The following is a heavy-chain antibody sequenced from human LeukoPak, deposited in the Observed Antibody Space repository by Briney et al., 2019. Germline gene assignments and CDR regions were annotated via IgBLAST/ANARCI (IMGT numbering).Heavy chain of an antibody. CDR1: GFTVSSNY. D-gene: IGHD3-3*01. CDR2: IYSGGST. Sequence: GGSLRLSCAASGFTVSSNYMSWVRQAPGKGLEWVSVIYSGGSTYYADSVKGRFTIPRDNSKNTLYLQMNSLRAEDTAVYYCARVAQEYYDFWSGYRDAFDIWGQGTMVTVSS. CDR3: ARVAQEYYDFWSGYRDAFDI. J-gene: IGHJ3*02. V-gene: IGHV3-66*02.